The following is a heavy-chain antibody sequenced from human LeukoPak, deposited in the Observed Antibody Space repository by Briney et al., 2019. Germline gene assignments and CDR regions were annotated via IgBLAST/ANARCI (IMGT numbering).Heavy chain of an antibody. D-gene: IGHD6-13*01. CDR3: ARVREATIAPFFDY. V-gene: IGHV4-31*03. J-gene: IGHJ4*02. CDR2: IYYSGST. CDR1: GDSISSGDYY. Sequence: PSVTLSLTCTVSGDSISSGDYYWTWIRQHPGKGLEWIGCIYYSGSTYYNLSLKSRVIISADTSKNHFSLKLSSVTAADTAVYYCARVREATIAPFFDYWGQGILVTVSS.